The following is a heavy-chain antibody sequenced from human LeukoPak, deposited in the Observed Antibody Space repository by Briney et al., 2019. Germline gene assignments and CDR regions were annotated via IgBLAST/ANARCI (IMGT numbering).Heavy chain of an antibody. V-gene: IGHV1-2*02. CDR1: GYTFTGYY. CDR2: INPNSGGT. D-gene: IGHD2-2*01. Sequence: ASVKVSCKASGYTFTGYYMHWVRQAPGQGLEWMGWINPNSGGTNYAQKFQGRVTMTRDTSISTAYMELSRLRSDVTAVYYCARVLGYCSSTSCHAYMDVWGKGTTVTVSS. J-gene: IGHJ6*03. CDR3: ARVLGYCSSTSCHAYMDV.